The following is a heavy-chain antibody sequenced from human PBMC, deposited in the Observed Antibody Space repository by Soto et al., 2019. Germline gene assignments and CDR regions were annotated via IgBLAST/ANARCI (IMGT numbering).Heavy chain of an antibody. J-gene: IGHJ6*02. CDR3: ARSGYDWHYYYGMDV. V-gene: IGHV5-10-1*01. CDR1: GYSFTSYW. CDR2: IDPSDSYT. D-gene: IGHD5-12*01. Sequence: PGESLKISCKGSGYSFTSYWISWVRQMPGKGLEWMGRIDPSDSYTNYSPSFQGHVTISADKSISTAYLQWSSLKASDTAMYYCARSGYDWHYYYGMDVWGQGTPVTVSS.